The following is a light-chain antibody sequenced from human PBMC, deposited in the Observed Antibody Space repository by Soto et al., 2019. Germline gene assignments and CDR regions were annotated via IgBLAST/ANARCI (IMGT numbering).Light chain of an antibody. Sequence: EIVMTQSPATLSLSPGERATLSCRASQSITSNLAWYQQKPGRAPRLLIYGASIRATGIPDRFSGSGSVTDFSLTISSLEPEDFAVYFCQHYVDSPLTFGQGTKVEVK. V-gene: IGKV3D-15*02. J-gene: IGKJ1*01. CDR2: GAS. CDR3: QHYVDSPLT. CDR1: QSITSN.